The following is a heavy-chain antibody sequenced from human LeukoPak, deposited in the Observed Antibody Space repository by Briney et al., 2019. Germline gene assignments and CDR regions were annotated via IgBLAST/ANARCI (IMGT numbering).Heavy chain of an antibody. V-gene: IGHV3-74*01. CDR2: INTDGSST. CDR1: GFSFSNYW. CDR3: AREFFATVNC. Sequence: GGSLTLSCAASGFSFSNYWMHWVRQAPGKGLVWVSRINTDGSSTSYADSVKGRLTISRDNAKNTLYLQMNSLRADDTAVYYCAREFFATVNCWGQGTLVTVSS. J-gene: IGHJ4*02. D-gene: IGHD4-17*01.